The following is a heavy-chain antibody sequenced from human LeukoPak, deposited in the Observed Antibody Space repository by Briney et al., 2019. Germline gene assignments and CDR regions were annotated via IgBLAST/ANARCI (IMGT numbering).Heavy chain of an antibody. J-gene: IGHJ6*03. D-gene: IGHD3-10*01. CDR1: GFTFSSYA. Sequence: SLRLSCAASGFTFSSYAMHWVRQAPGKGLEWVSGISWNSGSIGYADSVKGRFTISRDNAKNSLYLQMNSLRAEDTALYYCAKGGGGSGSYYYYMDVWGKGTTVTISS. CDR2: ISWNSGSI. V-gene: IGHV3-9*01. CDR3: AKGGGGSGSYYYYMDV.